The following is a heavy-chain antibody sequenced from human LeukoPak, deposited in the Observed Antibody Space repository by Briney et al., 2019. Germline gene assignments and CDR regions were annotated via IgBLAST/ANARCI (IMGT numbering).Heavy chain of an antibody. D-gene: IGHD3-10*01. CDR1: GGTFSSYA. CDR3: ARDPLPTPGWFDP. CDR2: IIPILGIA. V-gene: IGHV1-69*04. Sequence: SVKVSCKASGGTFSSYAISWVRQAPGQGLEWMGRIIPILGIANYAQKFQGRVTITADKSTSTAYMELSSLRSEDTAVYYCARDPLPTPGWFDPWGQGTLVTVSS. J-gene: IGHJ5*02.